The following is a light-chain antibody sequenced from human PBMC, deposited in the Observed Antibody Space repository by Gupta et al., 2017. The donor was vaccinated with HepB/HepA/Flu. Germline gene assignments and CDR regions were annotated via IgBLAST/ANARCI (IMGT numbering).Light chain of an antibody. Sequence: YEPTQPLSVSVSPGQTASIPCSGDKLEDKYVCWYQQKPGQTPVVVIYQDSKRPSGIPERFSGSNSGNTATLTISGTQAMDEADYYCQAWDSSTVVVFGGGTKLTVL. V-gene: IGLV3-1*01. CDR2: QDS. CDR3: QAWDSSTVVV. J-gene: IGLJ2*01. CDR1: KLEDKY.